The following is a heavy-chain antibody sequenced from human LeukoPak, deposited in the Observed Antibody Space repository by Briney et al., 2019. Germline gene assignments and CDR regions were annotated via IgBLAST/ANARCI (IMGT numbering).Heavy chain of an antibody. Sequence: PGGSLRLSCAASGFTFSDYYMSRIRQAPGKGLEWVSYISSSGSTIDYADSVKGRFTISRDNAKNSLYLQMNSLRAEDTAVYYCARTRIVVVPAALGGPYYYGMDAWGQGTTVTVSS. D-gene: IGHD2-2*01. J-gene: IGHJ6*02. CDR1: GFTFSDYY. CDR2: ISSSGSTI. CDR3: ARTRIVVVPAALGGPYYYGMDA. V-gene: IGHV3-11*01.